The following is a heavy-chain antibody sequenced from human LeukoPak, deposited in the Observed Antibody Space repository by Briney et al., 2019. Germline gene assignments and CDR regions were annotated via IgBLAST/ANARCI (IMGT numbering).Heavy chain of an antibody. J-gene: IGHJ3*02. Sequence: GGSLRLSCAASGFTFSSYGMHWVRQAPGKGLEWVAFIRYDGSNKYYADSVKGRFTISRDNSKNTLYLQMNSLRAEDTAVYYCARSPLPVYDSSGLDIWGQGTMVTVSS. V-gene: IGHV3-30*02. D-gene: IGHD3-22*01. CDR2: IRYDGSNK. CDR1: GFTFSSYG. CDR3: ARSPLPVYDSSGLDI.